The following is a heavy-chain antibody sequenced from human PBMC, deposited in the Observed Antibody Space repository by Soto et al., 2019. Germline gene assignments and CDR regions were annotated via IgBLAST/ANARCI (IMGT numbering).Heavy chain of an antibody. Sequence: QVHLVQSGAEVKKPEASVKVSCKGSGYAFTTYGITWVRQAPGQGREWMGWISAHNGNTNYAQKLQGRVTVTRDTSTSTAYMELRSLRSDDTAVYYCARGRYGDYWGQGALVTVSS. J-gene: IGHJ4*02. D-gene: IGHD1-1*01. CDR1: GYAFTTYG. V-gene: IGHV1-18*01. CDR2: ISAHNGNT. CDR3: ARGRYGDY.